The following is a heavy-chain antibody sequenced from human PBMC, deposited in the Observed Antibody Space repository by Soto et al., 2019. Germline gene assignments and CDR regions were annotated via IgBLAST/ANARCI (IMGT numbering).Heavy chain of an antibody. CDR2: IKQDGSER. Sequence: EVQLVESGGGVVQPGGSLRLSCAASGFTFSSYWMTWVRQAPGKGPEWVANIKQDGSERNYVDSVKGRFTISRDNAKNSLYLQMDTLRAEDTAVYYGARDENPHLASGGYYAFYIWVQGTMVTVSS. CDR3: ARDENPHLASGGYYAFYI. CDR1: GFTFSSYW. J-gene: IGHJ3*02. V-gene: IGHV3-7*01. D-gene: IGHD6-13*01.